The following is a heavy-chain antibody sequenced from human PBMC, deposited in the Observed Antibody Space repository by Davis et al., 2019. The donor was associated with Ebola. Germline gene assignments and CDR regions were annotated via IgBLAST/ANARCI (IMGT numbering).Heavy chain of an antibody. D-gene: IGHD1-26*01. V-gene: IGHV3-33*01. CDR3: ARDSSKLVGAANFDY. CDR1: GFTFSSYG. Sequence: GGSLRLSCAASGFTFSSYGMHWVRQAPGKGLEWVAVIWYDGSNKYYADSVKGRFTISRDNSKNTLYLQMNSLRAEDTAVYYCARDSSKLVGAANFDYWGQGTLVTVSS. CDR2: IWYDGSNK. J-gene: IGHJ4*02.